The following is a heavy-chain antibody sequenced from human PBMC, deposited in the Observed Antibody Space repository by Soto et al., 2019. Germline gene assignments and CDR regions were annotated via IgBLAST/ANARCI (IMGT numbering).Heavy chain of an antibody. J-gene: IGHJ4*02. CDR3: AKAGELYYYDSSGYYLALDY. Sequence: SLRLSFAASGFTFSSYAMSWVRQAPGKGLEWVSAISGSGGSTYYADSVKGRFTISRDNSKNTLYLQMNSLRAEDTAVYYCAKAGELYYYDSSGYYLALDYWGQGTLVTVSS. CDR2: ISGSGGST. CDR1: GFTFSSYA. V-gene: IGHV3-23*01. D-gene: IGHD3-22*01.